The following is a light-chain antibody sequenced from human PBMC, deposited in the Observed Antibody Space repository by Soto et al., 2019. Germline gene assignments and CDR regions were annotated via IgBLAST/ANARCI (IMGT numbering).Light chain of an antibody. CDR2: LNSAGSH. V-gene: IGLV4-69*01. J-gene: IGLJ2*01. CDR1: SGHSSYA. CDR3: QTWGTGIQV. Sequence: QSVLTQSPSASASLGASVKLTCTLSSGHSSYAIAWHQQHPEKGPRYLMKLNSAGSHSKGDGIPDRFSGSSSGAERYLTISGLQSEDEADYSCQTWGTGIQVFGGGTKLTVL.